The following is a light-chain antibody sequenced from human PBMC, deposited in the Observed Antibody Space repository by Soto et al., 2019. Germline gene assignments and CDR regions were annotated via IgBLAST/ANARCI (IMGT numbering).Light chain of an antibody. V-gene: IGKV3-15*01. Sequence: EIVMTQSPATLSVSPGERATVSCRASPSVGSNLAWYQQKPCQAPRLLIYGASTRATGIPARFSGSGSGTEFTLTITSLQSEDFAVYYGQQYNSWPTWTFGQGTKLDIK. CDR2: GAS. CDR3: QQYNSWPTWT. J-gene: IGKJ1*01. CDR1: PSVGSN.